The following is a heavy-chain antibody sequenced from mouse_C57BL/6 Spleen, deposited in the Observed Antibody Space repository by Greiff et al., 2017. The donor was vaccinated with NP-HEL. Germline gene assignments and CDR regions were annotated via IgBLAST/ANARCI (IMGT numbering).Heavy chain of an antibody. D-gene: IGHD2-4*01. V-gene: IGHV1-64*01. J-gene: IGHJ1*03. CDR1: GYTFTSYW. Sequence: VQLQQPGAELVKPGASVKLSCKASGYTFTSYWMHWVKQRPGQGLEWIGMIHPNSGSTNYNEKFKSKATLNVDKSSSTAYMQLSSLTSEDSAVYYCARDLGDYDWYFDVWGTGTTVTVSS. CDR2: IHPNSGST. CDR3: ARDLGDYDWYFDV.